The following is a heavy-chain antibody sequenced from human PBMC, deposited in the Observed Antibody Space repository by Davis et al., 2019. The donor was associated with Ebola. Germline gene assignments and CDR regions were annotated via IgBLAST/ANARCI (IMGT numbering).Heavy chain of an antibody. V-gene: IGHV4-39*07. D-gene: IGHD1-26*01. J-gene: IGHJ4*02. Sequence: PSETLSLTCTVSGGSISSSSYYWGWIRQPPGKGLEWIGSIYYSGSTYYNPSLKSRVTISVDTSKNQFSLKLSSVTAADTAVYYCARGFGGSYLYWGQGTLVTVSS. CDR1: GGSISSSSYY. CDR3: ARGFGGSYLY. CDR2: IYYSGST.